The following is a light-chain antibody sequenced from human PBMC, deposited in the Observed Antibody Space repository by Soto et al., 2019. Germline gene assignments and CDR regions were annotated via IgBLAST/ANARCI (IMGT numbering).Light chain of an antibody. V-gene: IGLV1-40*01. CDR3: QSYDSSLSGWV. Sequence: QSVLTQSPSVSGAPGQRVTISCTGSSSNIGAGYDVHWYQQLPGTAPKLLIYGNSNRPSGVPDRFSGSKSGTSDSLAITGLQAEDEADYYCQSYDSSLSGWVFGGGTKLTVL. CDR2: GNS. J-gene: IGLJ3*02. CDR1: SSNIGAGYD.